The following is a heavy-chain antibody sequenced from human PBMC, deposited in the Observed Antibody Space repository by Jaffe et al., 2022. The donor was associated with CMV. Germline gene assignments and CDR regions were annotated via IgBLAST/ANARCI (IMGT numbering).Heavy chain of an antibody. D-gene: IGHD3-22*01. Sequence: QVQLVESGGGLVKPGGSLRLSCAASGFTFSDYYMSWIRQAPGKGLEWVSYISSSSSYTNYADSVKGRFTISRDNAKNSLYLQMNSLRAEDTAVYYCARAIKAYYYDSSGYYYFDYWGQGTLVTVSS. CDR3: ARAIKAYYYDSSGYYYFDY. J-gene: IGHJ4*02. CDR1: GFTFSDYY. CDR2: ISSSSSYT. V-gene: IGHV3-11*06.